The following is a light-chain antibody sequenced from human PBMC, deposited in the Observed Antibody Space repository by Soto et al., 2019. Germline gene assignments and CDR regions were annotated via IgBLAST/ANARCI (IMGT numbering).Light chain of an antibody. V-gene: IGLV2-14*01. Sequence: QSVLTQPASVSGSPGQSITISCTGTSSDVGAYNYVSWYQQHPGEAPKLIIYGVTNWPSGVSYRFSGSKSDYTASLTISGLQAEDEADYYCSSYSTSFFYVFGTGTKVTVL. CDR1: SSDVGAYNY. CDR3: SSYSTSFFYV. J-gene: IGLJ1*01. CDR2: GVT.